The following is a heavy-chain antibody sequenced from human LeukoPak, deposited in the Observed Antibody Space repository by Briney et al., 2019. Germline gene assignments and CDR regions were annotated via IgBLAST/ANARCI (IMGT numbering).Heavy chain of an antibody. CDR1: GFIFSNYD. CDR2: ISYDGSNK. D-gene: IGHD3-22*01. J-gene: IGHJ4*02. Sequence: PGRSLRLSCAASGFIFSNYDIHWVRQAPGKGLEWVAVISYDGSNKYYSDSVKGRFTISRDNSKNTLYLQMNSLRAEDTAVYYCAKIGEQYYYDSSGYPIWGQGTLVTVSS. CDR3: AKIGEQYYYDSSGYPI. V-gene: IGHV3-30*18.